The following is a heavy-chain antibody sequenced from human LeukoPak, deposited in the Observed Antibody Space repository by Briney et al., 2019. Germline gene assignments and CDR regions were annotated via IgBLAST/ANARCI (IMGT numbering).Heavy chain of an antibody. V-gene: IGHV3-21*01. CDR3: ARASSKQLAGYLPDGFDI. J-gene: IGHJ3*02. CDR1: GFTFSSYS. D-gene: IGHD3-9*01. CDR2: ISSSGTYV. Sequence: GGPLRLSCAASGFTFSSYSMNWVRQAPGEGLEWVSSISSSGTYVYYADSVKGRFTISRDNAKNSLSLQMNSLRADDAAVYYCARASSKQLAGYLPDGFDIWGQGTMVTVSS.